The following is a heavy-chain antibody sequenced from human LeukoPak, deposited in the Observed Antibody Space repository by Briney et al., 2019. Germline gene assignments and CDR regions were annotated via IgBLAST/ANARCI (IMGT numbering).Heavy chain of an antibody. CDR1: GGTFSSYA. Sequence: ASVKVSCKASGGTFSSYAISWVRQAPGQGLEWMGGIIPIFGTANYAQKFQGRVTITTDESTSTAYMELSSLRSEDTAVYYCAREFPLTTVTTSAFDIWGQGTMVTASS. CDR2: IIPIFGTA. J-gene: IGHJ3*02. V-gene: IGHV1-69*05. D-gene: IGHD4-17*01. CDR3: AREFPLTTVTTSAFDI.